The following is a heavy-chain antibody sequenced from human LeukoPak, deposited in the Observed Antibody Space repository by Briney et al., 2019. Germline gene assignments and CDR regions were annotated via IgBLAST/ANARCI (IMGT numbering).Heavy chain of an antibody. D-gene: IGHD3-3*01. V-gene: IGHV1-69*05. Sequence: SVKVSCKASGGTFSSYAISWVRQAPGQGLEWMGGIIPIFGTANYAQKLQGRVTITTDESTSTAYMELSSLRSEDTAVYYCASNLRYYDFWSGYWYFDYWGQGTLVTVSS. CDR2: IIPIFGTA. CDR3: ASNLRYYDFWSGYWYFDY. J-gene: IGHJ4*02. CDR1: GGTFSSYA.